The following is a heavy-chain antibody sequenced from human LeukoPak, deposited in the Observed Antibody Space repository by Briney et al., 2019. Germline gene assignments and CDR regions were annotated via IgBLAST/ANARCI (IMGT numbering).Heavy chain of an antibody. CDR2: IIPIFGTA. J-gene: IGHJ4*02. D-gene: IGHD3-10*01. Sequence: ASVKVSRKASGGTFSSYAISWVRQAPGQGLEWMGGIIPIFGTANYAQKFQGRVTITADESTSTAYMELSSLRSEDTAVYYCARDPIYYYGSGSYLVYWGQGTLVTVSS. CDR3: ARDPIYYYGSGSYLVY. V-gene: IGHV1-69*01. CDR1: GGTFSSYA.